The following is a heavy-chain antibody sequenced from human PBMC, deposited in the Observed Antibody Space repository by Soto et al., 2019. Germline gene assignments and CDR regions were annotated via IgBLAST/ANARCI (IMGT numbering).Heavy chain of an antibody. V-gene: IGHV3-30*04. CDR2: ITYSGSNI. CDR3: AKVAPFILGSPF. Sequence: HWVRQAPGKGLEWVAVITYSGSNIYHADSVKGRFSISRDNAKNSLFLEMNNLTADDAGVYYCAKVAPFILGSPFWGQGTLVTVSS. D-gene: IGHD2-21*01. J-gene: IGHJ4*02.